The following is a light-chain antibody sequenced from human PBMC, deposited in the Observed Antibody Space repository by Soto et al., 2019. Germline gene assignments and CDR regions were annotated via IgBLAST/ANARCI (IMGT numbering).Light chain of an antibody. CDR3: QQYNKWPLT. V-gene: IGKV3-15*01. CDR1: QSVRHN. J-gene: IGKJ4*01. Sequence: EIVMTQSPATLSVSPGERATVPCRASQSVRHNLAWYQQKPGQAPRLLIYGASTRATGIPDRFSGSGYGTEFTLTISSLQSEDFAVYYCQQYNKWPLTFGGGTKVEIK. CDR2: GAS.